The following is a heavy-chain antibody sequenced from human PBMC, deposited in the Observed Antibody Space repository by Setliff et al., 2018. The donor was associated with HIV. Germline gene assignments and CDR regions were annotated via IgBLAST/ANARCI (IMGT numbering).Heavy chain of an antibody. V-gene: IGHV1-8*02. CDR3: ARARTDYYDRRRRSHYYIDV. Sequence: ASVKVSCKPSGYTFTNYDINWVRQAAGQGLEWMGWMNPGSRNTGYAQRFEGSVTMTWDTSISTAYMELNNVKFEDTAIYYCARARTDYYDRRRRSHYYIDVWARGATVTVSS. D-gene: IGHD3-22*01. CDR2: MNPGSRNT. J-gene: IGHJ6*03. CDR1: GYTFTNYD.